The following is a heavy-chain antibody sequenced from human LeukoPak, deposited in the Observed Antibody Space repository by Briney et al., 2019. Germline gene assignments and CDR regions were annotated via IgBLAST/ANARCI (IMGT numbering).Heavy chain of an antibody. D-gene: IGHD2-2*01. CDR2: IYTSGST. CDR1: GGSISSYY. Sequence: PSETLSLTCAVSGGSISSYYWSWIRQPAGKGLEWIGRIYTSGSTNYNPCLKSRVTMSVDTSKNQLSLKLSSVSAADTAVYYCARDGILGYCSSTSCPRVNWFDPWGQGTLVTVSS. CDR3: ARDGILGYCSSTSCPRVNWFDP. J-gene: IGHJ5*02. V-gene: IGHV4-4*07.